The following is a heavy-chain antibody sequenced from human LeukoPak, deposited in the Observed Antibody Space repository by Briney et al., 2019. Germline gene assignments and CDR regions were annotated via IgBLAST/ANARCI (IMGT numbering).Heavy chain of an antibody. V-gene: IGHV5-51*01. CDR2: IYPGDSDT. CDR3: ARPKNSYDFPPGY. Sequence: GESLKISCKGSGYSFTSYWIGWVRQMPGKGLEWMGIIYPGDSDTRYSPSFQGQVTISADKSISTAYLQWSSLKALDTAMYYCARPKNSYDFPPGYWGQGTLVTVSS. D-gene: IGHD5-18*01. J-gene: IGHJ4*02. CDR1: GYSFTSYW.